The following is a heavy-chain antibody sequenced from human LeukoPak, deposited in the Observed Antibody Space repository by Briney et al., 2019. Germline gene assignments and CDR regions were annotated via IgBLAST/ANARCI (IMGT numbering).Heavy chain of an antibody. CDR1: GFTFSSYS. J-gene: IGHJ5*02. Sequence: GGSLRLSCAASGFTFSSYSMNWVRQAPGKGLEWVSSISSSSSYIYYADSVKGRFTISRDNAKNSLYLQLNSLRAKDTAAYYCATDSSWYNWFDAWGQGILVTVSS. V-gene: IGHV3-21*04. CDR3: ATDSSWYNWFDA. CDR2: ISSSSSYI. D-gene: IGHD6-13*01.